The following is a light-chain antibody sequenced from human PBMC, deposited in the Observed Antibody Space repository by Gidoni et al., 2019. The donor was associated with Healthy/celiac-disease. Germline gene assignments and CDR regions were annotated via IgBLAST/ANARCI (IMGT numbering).Light chain of an antibody. V-gene: IGKV1-33*01. CDR3: QQYDNLLVT. Sequence: DIHMTPSPSSLYASVGDRVTITCQASQEIRNYLNWYQQKPGKAPKLLIYDASNLETGVPSRCRGSGSGTDFTFTISSLQPEDIATYYCQQYDNLLVTFGPGTKVDIK. CDR2: DAS. J-gene: IGKJ3*01. CDR1: QEIRNY.